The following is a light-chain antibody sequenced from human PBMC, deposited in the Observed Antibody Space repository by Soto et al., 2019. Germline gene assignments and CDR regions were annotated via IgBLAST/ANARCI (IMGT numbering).Light chain of an antibody. Sequence: IQMTQSPSSLSASVGDRVTISCRASHNINNYLNWYQQKPGTDPKPLIYAASSLQPGVPSRFNGSRSATDFTLTISSLQPEDSATYYCQQSYYIPRSFGQGTKQQL. CDR2: AAS. J-gene: IGKJ2*03. CDR1: HNINNY. CDR3: QQSYYIPRS. V-gene: IGKV1-39*01.